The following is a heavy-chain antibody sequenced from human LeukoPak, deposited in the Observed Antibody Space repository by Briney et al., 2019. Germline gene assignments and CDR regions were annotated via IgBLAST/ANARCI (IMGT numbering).Heavy chain of an antibody. Sequence: PGGSPRLSCAASGFTFNDYSMNWVRQAPGKGLEWVSYISSSSTNIYYADSVKGRFTISRDNAKNLLFLQMHSLRDEDTAVYYCARGWAAVYPTYWGQGTLVTVSS. D-gene: IGHD2-15*01. J-gene: IGHJ4*02. CDR2: ISSSSTNI. CDR1: GFTFNDYS. CDR3: ARGWAAVYPTY. V-gene: IGHV3-48*02.